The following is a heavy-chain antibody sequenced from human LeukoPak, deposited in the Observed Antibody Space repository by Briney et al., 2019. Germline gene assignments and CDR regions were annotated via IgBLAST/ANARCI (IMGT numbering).Heavy chain of an antibody. CDR3: ARVVVAAVRWFDP. CDR2: MNPNSGNT. D-gene: IGHD2-15*01. CDR1: GYTFTSCD. V-gene: IGHV1-8*01. Sequence: EASVKVSCKASGYTFTSCDINWVRQATGQGLEWMGWMNPNSGNTGYAQKFQGRVTMTRNTSISTAYMELSSLRSEDTAVYYCARVVVAAVRWFDPWGQGTLVTVSP. J-gene: IGHJ5*02.